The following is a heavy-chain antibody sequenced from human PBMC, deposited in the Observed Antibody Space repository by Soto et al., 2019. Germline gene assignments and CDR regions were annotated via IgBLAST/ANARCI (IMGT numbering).Heavy chain of an antibody. Sequence: GSLRRSCAASGFTFSSASMSWVRQAFGKRLEWVCLISTKPNNYATAYAASVKGRFIISRDDSKSTAYLQMNSLKSEDAAVYYCSRHGPVRDIVVVADVYYYHGMDVWGQGTTVTVSS. CDR1: GFTFSSAS. V-gene: IGHV3-73*01. D-gene: IGHD2-21*01. CDR2: ISTKPNNYAT. J-gene: IGHJ6*02. CDR3: SRHGPVRDIVVVADVYYYHGMDV.